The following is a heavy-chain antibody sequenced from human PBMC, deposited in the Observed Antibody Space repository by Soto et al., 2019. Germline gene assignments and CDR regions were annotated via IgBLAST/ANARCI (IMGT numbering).Heavy chain of an antibody. V-gene: IGHV3-21*01. CDR3: ARVRYSGYVLDP. D-gene: IGHD5-12*01. CDR2: ISSSSSYI. J-gene: IGHJ5*02. CDR1: GFTFSTYS. Sequence: GGSLRLSCAASGFTFSTYSMNWVRQAPGKGLEWVSSISSSSSYIYYADSVKGRFTISRDNAKNSLFLQMNSLRAEDTAVYYCARVRYSGYVLDPWGQGTLVTVSS.